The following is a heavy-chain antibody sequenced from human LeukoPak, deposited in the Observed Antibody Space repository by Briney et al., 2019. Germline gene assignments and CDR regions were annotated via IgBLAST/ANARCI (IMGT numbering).Heavy chain of an antibody. V-gene: IGHV4-39*01. J-gene: IGHJ4*02. CDR2: IYYSGST. CDR1: GGSISSSSYY. D-gene: IGHD3-3*02. Sequence: SETLSLTCTVSGGSISSSSYYWGWIRQPPGKGLEWVGSIYYSGSTYYHPSLNSRVTISVDTSKNQCSLKLSSVTAADTAVYYCARHQVDIFGVVIPSDFDYWGQGTLVTVSS. CDR3: ARHQVDIFGVVIPSDFDY.